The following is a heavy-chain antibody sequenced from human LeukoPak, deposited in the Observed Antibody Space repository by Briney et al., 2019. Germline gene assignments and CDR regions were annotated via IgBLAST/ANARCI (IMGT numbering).Heavy chain of an antibody. V-gene: IGHV1-46*01. J-gene: IGHJ3*02. CDR3: ARAGSYYYDSSGYDAFDI. Sequence: GASVKVSCKASGYTFTSYYMHWVRQAPGQGLEWMGIINPSGGSTSYAQKFQGRVTMTRDTSTSTVYMELSSLRSEDTAVYYCARAGSYYYDSSGYDAFDIWGQGTMVTVSS. D-gene: IGHD3-22*01. CDR2: INPSGGST. CDR1: GYTFTSYY.